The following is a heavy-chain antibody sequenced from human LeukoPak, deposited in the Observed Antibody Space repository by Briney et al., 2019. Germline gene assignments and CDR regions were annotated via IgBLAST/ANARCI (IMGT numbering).Heavy chain of an antibody. J-gene: IGHJ4*02. CDR1: GFTFSIYS. CDR3: ASHSIGYCSGGSCYSF. CDR2: ISSSSSYI. V-gene: IGHV3-21*01. D-gene: IGHD2-15*01. Sequence: GGSLRLSCAASGFTFSIYSMNWVRQAPGKGLEWVSSISSSSSYIYYADSVKGRFTISRDNAKNSLYLQMNSLRAEDTAVYYCASHSIGYCSGGSCYSFWGQGTLFTVSS.